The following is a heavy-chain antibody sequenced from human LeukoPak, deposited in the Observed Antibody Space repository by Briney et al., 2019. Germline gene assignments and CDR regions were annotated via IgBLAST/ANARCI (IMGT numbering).Heavy chain of an antibody. CDR1: GYTFTSYD. CDR3: ARGRGYSCGNFDY. CDR2: MNPNSGNA. V-gene: IGHV1-8*03. Sequence: ASVKVSCKASGYTFTSYDINWVRQATGQGLEWMGWMNPNSGNAGYAQKFQGRVTITRNTSISTAYMELSSLRSEDTAVYYCARGRGYSCGNFDYWGQGTLVTVSS. J-gene: IGHJ4*02. D-gene: IGHD5-18*01.